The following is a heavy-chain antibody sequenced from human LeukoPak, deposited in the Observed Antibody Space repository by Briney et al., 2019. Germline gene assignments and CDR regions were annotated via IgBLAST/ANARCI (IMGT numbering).Heavy chain of an antibody. Sequence: SQTLSLTCTASGGSISSGGYYWSWIRQHPGQDLEWIGYIHKSGSTYYNPSLESRVTISVDTSKNQFSLKLRSVTAADTAMYYCARVTTAAWSDPWGHGTPVTVSS. V-gene: IGHV4-31*03. CDR1: GGSISSGGYY. CDR3: ARVTTAAWSDP. D-gene: IGHD4-11*01. CDR2: IHKSGST. J-gene: IGHJ5*02.